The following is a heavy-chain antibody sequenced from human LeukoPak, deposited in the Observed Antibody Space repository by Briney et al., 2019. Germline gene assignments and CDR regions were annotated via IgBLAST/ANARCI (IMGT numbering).Heavy chain of an antibody. CDR2: INHSGST. CDR3: ARGDYDYVWGSATGAFDI. J-gene: IGHJ3*02. CDR1: GGSFSGYY. Sequence: PSETLSLTCAVYGGSFSGYYWSWIRQPPGKGLEWIGEINHSGSTNYNPSLKSRVTISVDTSKNQFSLKLSSVTAADTAVYYCARGDYDYVWGSATGAFDIWGQGTMVTVSS. V-gene: IGHV4-34*01. D-gene: IGHD3-16*01.